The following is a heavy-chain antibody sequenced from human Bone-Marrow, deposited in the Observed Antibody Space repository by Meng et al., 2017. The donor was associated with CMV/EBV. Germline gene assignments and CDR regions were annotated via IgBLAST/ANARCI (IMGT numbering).Heavy chain of an antibody. Sequence: GGSLRLSCAASGFTFSSYWMHWVRQAPGKGLVWVSRINSDGSSTSYADSVKGRFTISRDNAKDTLYLQMNSLRDEDTAVYYCARVDVDFWSGYRSGMDVWGQGTTVTVFS. CDR1: GFTFSSYW. CDR2: INSDGSST. CDR3: ARVDVDFWSGYRSGMDV. D-gene: IGHD3-3*01. J-gene: IGHJ6*02. V-gene: IGHV3-74*01.